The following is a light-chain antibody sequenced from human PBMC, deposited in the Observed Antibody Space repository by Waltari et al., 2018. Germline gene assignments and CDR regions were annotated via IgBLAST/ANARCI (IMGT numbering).Light chain of an antibody. CDR3: QKYGLLPAT. CDR1: QSISKY. J-gene: IGKJ1*01. Sequence: ERMLTQSPGTLSLSPGERATLSCRASQSISKYLAWYQQKHGQAPRLLIYDAASRATGIPDRFSGSGSGTDFTLTISRLEPGDSAVYYCQKYGLLPATFGQGTKVESK. CDR2: DAA. V-gene: IGKV3-20*01.